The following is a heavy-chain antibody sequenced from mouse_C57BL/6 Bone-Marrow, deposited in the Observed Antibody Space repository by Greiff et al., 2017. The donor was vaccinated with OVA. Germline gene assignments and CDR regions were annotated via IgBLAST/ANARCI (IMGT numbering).Heavy chain of an antibody. CDR3: TGGVWYFDV. CDR1: GFTFSNYW. V-gene: IGHV6-3*01. Sequence: VQLKESGGGLVQPGGSMKLSCVASGFTFSNYWMNWVRQSPEKGLEWVAQIRLKSDNYATHYAESVKGRFTISRDDSKSSVYLQMNNLRAEDTGIYYYTGGVWYFDVWGTGTTVTVSS. CDR2: IRLKSDNYAT. J-gene: IGHJ1*03.